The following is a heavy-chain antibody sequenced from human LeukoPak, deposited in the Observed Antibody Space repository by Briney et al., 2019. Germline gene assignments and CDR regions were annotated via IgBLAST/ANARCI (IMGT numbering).Heavy chain of an antibody. CDR3: ARVLLYLYFDN. D-gene: IGHD3-3*01. CDR2: IYWNDDK. Sequence: SGPTLVKPTQTLTLTCTFSGFSLSTSGVGVGWIRQPPGKALEWLALIYWNDDKRYSPSLKSRLTITKDTSKNQVVLTMINMDPVDTAKYYCARVLLYLYFDNWGQGTLVTVSS. J-gene: IGHJ4*02. CDR1: GFSLSTSGVG. V-gene: IGHV2-5*01.